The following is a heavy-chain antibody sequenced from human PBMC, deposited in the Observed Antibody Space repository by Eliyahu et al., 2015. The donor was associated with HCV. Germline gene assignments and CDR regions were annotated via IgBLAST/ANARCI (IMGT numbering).Heavy chain of an antibody. CDR3: AGQGSSWYVY. D-gene: IGHD6-13*01. J-gene: IGHJ4*02. CDR1: GFTFDDFS. V-gene: IGHV3-43*01. CDR2: ISWDGGST. Sequence: EVQLVESGGVVVQPGGSLRLSCAASGFTFDDFSLALVRQAPGGGVGWVSLISWDGGSTYYADSVKGRFTISRDNSKNSLYLQMNSLRTEDTALYYCAGQGSSWYVYWGQGTLVTVSS.